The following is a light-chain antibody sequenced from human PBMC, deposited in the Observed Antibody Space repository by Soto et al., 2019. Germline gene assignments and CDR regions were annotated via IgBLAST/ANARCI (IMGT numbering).Light chain of an antibody. Sequence: EIVLTQSPGTLSLSPGERATLSCRASQSVSSNYVAWYQQKPGQTPKVLIYRASSRATGIPDRFSGSGSGTDFTLTISRLEPEDFAVYHCQQYGGSPRTFGQGTKVDIK. CDR1: QSVSSNY. CDR3: QQYGGSPRT. CDR2: RAS. V-gene: IGKV3-20*01. J-gene: IGKJ1*01.